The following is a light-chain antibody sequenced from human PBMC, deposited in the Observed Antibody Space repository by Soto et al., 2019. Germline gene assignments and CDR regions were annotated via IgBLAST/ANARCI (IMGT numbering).Light chain of an antibody. CDR3: QQRTTWPT. J-gene: IGKJ4*01. CDR2: DVS. V-gene: IGKV3-11*01. CDR1: QSVTSS. Sequence: EIVLTQSPATLSLSPGDRATLSCRASQSVTSSLAWFQQKPGQAPRLHIYDVSRRATAIPARFSGSGSGTDFTLTISSLEPEDFAVYYCQQRTTWPTFGGGTKVEIK.